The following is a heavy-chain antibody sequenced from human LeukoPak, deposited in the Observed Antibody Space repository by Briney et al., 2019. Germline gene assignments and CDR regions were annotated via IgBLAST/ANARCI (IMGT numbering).Heavy chain of an antibody. V-gene: IGHV3-23*01. Sequence: GGSLRLSCAASGFTFSSYAMSWVRQAAGKGLEWVSAISGSGGSTYYADSVKGRFTISRDNSKNTLYLQMNSLRAEDTAVYYCAKDQGGEITIFGVVIRKDAFDIWGQGTMVTVSS. D-gene: IGHD3-3*01. J-gene: IGHJ3*02. CDR3: AKDQGGEITIFGVVIRKDAFDI. CDR2: ISGSGGST. CDR1: GFTFSSYA.